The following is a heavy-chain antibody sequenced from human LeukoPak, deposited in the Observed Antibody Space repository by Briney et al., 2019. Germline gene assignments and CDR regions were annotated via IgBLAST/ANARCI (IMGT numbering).Heavy chain of an antibody. CDR2: IAAISGDT. Sequence: GASVKVSCKTSGYTFTGYYIQWVRQAPGQRREWMGWIAAISGDTDYAQKFQCRVTMTRDTSISTAYMELNRLRSDDTAVYYGARGSSGRGAYDMWGQGTMVTVSS. V-gene: IGHV1-2*02. CDR3: ARGSSGRGAYDM. CDR1: GYTFTGYY. D-gene: IGHD6-25*01. J-gene: IGHJ3*02.